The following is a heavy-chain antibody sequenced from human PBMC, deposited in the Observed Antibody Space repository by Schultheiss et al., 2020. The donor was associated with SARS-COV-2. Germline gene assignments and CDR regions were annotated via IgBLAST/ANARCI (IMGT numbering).Heavy chain of an antibody. CDR1: GFTFSSYA. V-gene: IGHV3-30*16. CDR2: VSYDGDNK. CDR3: ARDLEQSSDSSGFLDL. J-gene: IGHJ5*02. D-gene: IGHD3-22*01. Sequence: GGSLRLSCAASGFTFSSYAMHWVRQATGKGLEWVAVVSYDGDNKYYADSVKGRFTISRDKSRNTVYLQMHSLGAEDTAVYYCARDLEQSSDSSGFLDLWGPGTLVTVSS.